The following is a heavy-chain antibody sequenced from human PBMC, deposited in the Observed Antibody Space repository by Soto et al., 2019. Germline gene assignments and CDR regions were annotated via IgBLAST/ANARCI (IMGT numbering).Heavy chain of an antibody. D-gene: IGHD6-13*01. CDR2: IYQSGST. CDR3: ARASATIAAAAIFDY. J-gene: IGHJ4*02. V-gene: IGHV4-4*02. CDR1: GAAFRGGKC. Sequence: QVQLQESGPGLVKPSGTLSLTCAASGAAFRGGKCGGWVRKPPGKGLGWIGEIYQSGSTNYNPSLESRVRMSVDKSRNQFSLKLTSVSAADTAVYYCARASATIAAAAIFDYWGQGTLVTVSS.